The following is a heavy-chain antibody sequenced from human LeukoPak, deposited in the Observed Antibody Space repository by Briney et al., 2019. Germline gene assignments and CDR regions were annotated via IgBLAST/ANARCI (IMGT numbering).Heavy chain of an antibody. D-gene: IGHD3-10*01. Sequence: PGGSLRLSCAASGFTFDDYAMHWVRQAPGKGLEWVSLISGDGGSTYYADSVKGRFTISRDNSKNSLYLQMNSLRTEDTALYYCAKDMVPGKFPYYYYYYGMDVWGQGTTVTVPS. CDR1: GFTFDDYA. V-gene: IGHV3-43*02. J-gene: IGHJ6*02. CDR2: ISGDGGST. CDR3: AKDMVPGKFPYYYYYYGMDV.